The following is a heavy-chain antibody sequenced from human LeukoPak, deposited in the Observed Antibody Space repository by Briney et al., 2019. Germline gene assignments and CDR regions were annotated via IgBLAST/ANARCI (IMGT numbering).Heavy chain of an antibody. CDR3: AKGSVIRYDYVWGSYRSVDY. CDR2: ISSSGGST. D-gene: IGHD3-16*02. CDR1: GFTFSSYA. V-gene: IGHV3-23*01. Sequence: GGSLILSCAASGFTFSSYAMSWVRQAPGKGLKWVSAISSSGGSTYYADSVKGRFTISRDNSKNTLYLQMNSLRAEDTAVYYCAKGSVIRYDYVWGSYRSVDYWGQGTLVTVSS. J-gene: IGHJ4*02.